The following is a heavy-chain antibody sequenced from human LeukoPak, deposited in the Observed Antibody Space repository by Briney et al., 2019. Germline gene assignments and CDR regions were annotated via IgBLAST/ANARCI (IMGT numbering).Heavy chain of an antibody. V-gene: IGHV4-38-2*01. CDR3: ARRAGSSWYDY. CDR2: IYHSGST. J-gene: IGHJ4*02. CDR1: GYSISSGYY. Sequence: KTSETLSLTCAVSGYSISSGYYWGWIRQPPGKGLEWIGSIYHSGSTYYNPSLKSRVTISVDTSKNQFSLKLSSVTAADTAVYYCARRAGSSWYDYWGQGTLVTVSS. D-gene: IGHD6-13*01.